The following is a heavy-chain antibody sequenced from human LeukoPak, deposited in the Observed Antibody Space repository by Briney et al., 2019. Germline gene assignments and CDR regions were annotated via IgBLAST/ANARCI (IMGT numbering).Heavy chain of an antibody. CDR3: ARDPSARYCSSTSCYDWFDP. CDR2: INPSGGST. Sequence: GASVKVSCKASGYTFTSYYMHWVRQAPGQGLEWMGIINPSGGSTSYAQKFQGRVTMTRDTSISTAYMELSRLRSDDTAVYYCARDPSARYCSSTSCYDWFDPWGQGTLVTVSS. D-gene: IGHD2-2*01. CDR1: GYTFTSYY. J-gene: IGHJ5*02. V-gene: IGHV1-46*01.